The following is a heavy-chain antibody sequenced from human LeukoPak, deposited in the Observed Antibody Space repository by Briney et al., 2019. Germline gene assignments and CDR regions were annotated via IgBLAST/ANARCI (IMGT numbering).Heavy chain of an antibody. D-gene: IGHD1-7*01. CDR1: GHTLSEIS. V-gene: IGHV1-24*01. Sequence: SVKVSRKVSGHTLSEISMHWVRQAPGKGLEWMGSFDPEDGETMYAENFQGRFTLTEDTSRDTAYMELSSLRSEDTAVYFCATDKGGPGTTFHDPFDNWGQGTMVTVS. J-gene: IGHJ3*02. CDR3: ATDKGGPGTTFHDPFDN. CDR2: FDPEDGET.